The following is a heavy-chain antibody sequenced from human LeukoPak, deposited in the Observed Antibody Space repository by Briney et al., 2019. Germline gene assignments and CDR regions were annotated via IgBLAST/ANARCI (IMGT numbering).Heavy chain of an antibody. J-gene: IGHJ4*02. V-gene: IGHV3-23*01. Sequence: GGSLRLSCAASGFTFSSYTMSWVRQAPGKGLEWVSAISGSGGSTYYADSVKGRFTISRDNSKNTLYLQMNSLRAEDTAVYYCATSGYDEYYFDYWGQGTLVTVSS. D-gene: IGHD5-12*01. CDR3: ATSGYDEYYFDY. CDR2: ISGSGGST. CDR1: GFTFSSYT.